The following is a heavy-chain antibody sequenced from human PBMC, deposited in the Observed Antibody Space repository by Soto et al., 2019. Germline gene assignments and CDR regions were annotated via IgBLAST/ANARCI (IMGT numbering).Heavy chain of an antibody. D-gene: IGHD5-18*01. CDR1: GFTFSSYA. J-gene: IGHJ4*02. V-gene: IGHV3-23*01. CDR2: ISGSGGST. Sequence: QPGGSLRLSCAASGFTFSSYAMSWVRQAPGKGLEWVSAISGSGGSTYYADSVKGRFTISRDNSKNTLYLQMDSLRAEDTAVYYCAKDHGYSYGYCPYWGQGTLVTVSS. CDR3: AKDHGYSYGYCPY.